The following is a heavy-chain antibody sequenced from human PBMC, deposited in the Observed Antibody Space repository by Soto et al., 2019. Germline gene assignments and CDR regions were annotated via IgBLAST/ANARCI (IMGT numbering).Heavy chain of an antibody. Sequence: QVQLQQWGAGLLKPSETLSLTCTVNGGSLTGYYWSWIRQPPGKGLEGIGEVKDGGSTNYSPSLRGRVSMSADTSKNHFSLRLNSVTAADTAVYFCARGQEGIVATHWVQGALVTVSS. CDR2: VKDGGST. CDR1: GGSLTGYY. D-gene: IGHD5-12*01. J-gene: IGHJ1*01. V-gene: IGHV4-34*01. CDR3: ARGQEGIVATH.